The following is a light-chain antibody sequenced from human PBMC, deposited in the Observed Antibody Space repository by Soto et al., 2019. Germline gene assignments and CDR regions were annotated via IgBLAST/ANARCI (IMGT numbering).Light chain of an antibody. V-gene: IGKV3-20*01. Sequence: EIVLTQSPGTLSLSPGERATLSCRASQSVSSSYLAWYQQKPGQAPRLLIYGASSRATGIPARFSGSGSGTAFPLTISRLETEDFAVYYCQHYGTSALFGPGTKVDIK. CDR3: QHYGTSAL. J-gene: IGKJ3*01. CDR1: QSVSSSY. CDR2: GAS.